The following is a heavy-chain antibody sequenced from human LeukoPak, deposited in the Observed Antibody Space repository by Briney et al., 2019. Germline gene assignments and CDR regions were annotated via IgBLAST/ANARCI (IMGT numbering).Heavy chain of an antibody. V-gene: IGHV3-74*01. CDR2: INSDGSST. J-gene: IGHJ4*02. CDR3: ARGPGYSGYDMGYDY. Sequence: GGSLRLSCAASGFTFSSYWVHWVRQAPGKGLVWVSRINSDGSSTSYADSVKGRFTISRDNAKNTLYLQMNSLRAEDTAVYYCARGPGYSGYDMGYDYWGQGTLVTVSS. D-gene: IGHD5-12*01. CDR1: GFTFSSYW.